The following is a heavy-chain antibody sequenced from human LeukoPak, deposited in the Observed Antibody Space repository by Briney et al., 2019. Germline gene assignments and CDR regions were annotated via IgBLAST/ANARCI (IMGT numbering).Heavy chain of an antibody. Sequence: GESLKISCKGSGCSFTSYWIGWVRQMPGKGLEWMGIIYPGDSDTRYSPSFQGQVTISADKSISTAYLQWSSLKASDTAMYYCARQRKYYYDSSGYYDFDYWGQGTLVTVSS. CDR1: GCSFTSYW. D-gene: IGHD3-22*01. V-gene: IGHV5-51*01. J-gene: IGHJ4*02. CDR2: IYPGDSDT. CDR3: ARQRKYYYDSSGYYDFDY.